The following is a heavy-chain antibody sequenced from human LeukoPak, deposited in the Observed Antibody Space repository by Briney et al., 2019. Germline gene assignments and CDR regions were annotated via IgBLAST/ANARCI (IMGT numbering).Heavy chain of an antibody. D-gene: IGHD3-10*01. CDR3: ASKNGSGSTYFDY. Sequence: ASVKVSCKASGYTFTGYYMHWVRQAPGQGLEWMGWINPNSGGTNYAQKFQGWVNMTRDTSISTAYMELSRLRSDDTAVYYCASKNGSGSTYFDYWGQGTLVTVSS. CDR2: INPNSGGT. J-gene: IGHJ4*02. CDR1: GYTFTGYY. V-gene: IGHV1-2*04.